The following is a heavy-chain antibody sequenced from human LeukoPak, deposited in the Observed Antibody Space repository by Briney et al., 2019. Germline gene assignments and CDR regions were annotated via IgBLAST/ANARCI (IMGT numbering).Heavy chain of an antibody. CDR2: IHYDGSNK. D-gene: IGHD3-10*01. CDR3: ARCITMVRGVISYYYYYYMDV. CDR1: GFTFSSYG. V-gene: IGHV3-30*02. Sequence: GGSLRLSCAASGFTFSSYGMHWVRQAPGKGLEWVSFIHYDGSNKYYADSVKGRFTISRDNSKNTLYLQMNSLRAEDTAVYYCARCITMVRGVISYYYYYYMDVWGKGTTVTISS. J-gene: IGHJ6*03.